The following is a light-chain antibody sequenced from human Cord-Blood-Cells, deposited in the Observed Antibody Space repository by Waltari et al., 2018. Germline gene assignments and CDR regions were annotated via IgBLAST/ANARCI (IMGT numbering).Light chain of an antibody. CDR1: SSDVGSYNL. CDR3: CSYAGSSTCVV. Sequence: QSALTQPASVSGSPGQSITISCTGTSSDVGSYNLVSWYQQHPGKAPKLMIYEGSKRPSGVSNRFSGSNAVNTASLTISGLQAEDEADYYCCSYAGSSTCVVFGGGTKLTVI. V-gene: IGLV2-23*01. CDR2: EGS. J-gene: IGLJ2*01.